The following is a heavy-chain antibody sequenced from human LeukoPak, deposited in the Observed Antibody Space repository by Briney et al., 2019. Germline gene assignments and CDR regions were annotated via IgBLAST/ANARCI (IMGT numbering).Heavy chain of an antibody. J-gene: IGHJ4*02. Sequence: SETLSLTCTVSGGSISSYYWGWIRQPPGKGLEWIGSIYYSGSTYYNPSLKSRVTISVDTSKNQFSLKLSSVTAADTAVYYCARCSYSSGWYSGFRCYWGQGTLVTVSS. D-gene: IGHD6-19*01. CDR2: IYYSGST. V-gene: IGHV4-39*01. CDR3: ARCSYSSGWYSGFRCY. CDR1: GGSISSYY.